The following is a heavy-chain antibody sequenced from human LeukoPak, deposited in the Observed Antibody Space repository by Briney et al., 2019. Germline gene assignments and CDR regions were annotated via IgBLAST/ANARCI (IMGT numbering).Heavy chain of an antibody. V-gene: IGHV3-48*02. CDR2: VSSSSSTI. D-gene: IGHD2-15*01. CDR1: GLTVSSYS. CDR3: ARARASGRSGFDY. J-gene: IGHJ4*02. Sequence: GGSLRLSCAASGLTVSSYSMNWVRQAPGKGLEWVSYVSSSSSTIYYADSVKGRFTISRDNAKNSLYLQMNSLRDEDTAVYYCARARASGRSGFDYWGQGTLVTVSS.